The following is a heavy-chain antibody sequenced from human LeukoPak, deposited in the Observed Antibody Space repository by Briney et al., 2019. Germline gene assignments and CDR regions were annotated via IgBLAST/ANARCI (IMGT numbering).Heavy chain of an antibody. J-gene: IGHJ5*02. CDR3: AGITIFGVVMGDNWFDP. CDR2: IYYSGST. Sequence: PSETLSLTCTVSGGSISSYYWSWIRQPPGKGLEWIGYIYYSGSTNYNPSLKSRVTISVDTSKNQFSLKLSSVTAADTAVYYCAGITIFGVVMGDNWFDPWGQGTLVTVSS. D-gene: IGHD3-3*01. CDR1: GGSISSYY. V-gene: IGHV4-59*01.